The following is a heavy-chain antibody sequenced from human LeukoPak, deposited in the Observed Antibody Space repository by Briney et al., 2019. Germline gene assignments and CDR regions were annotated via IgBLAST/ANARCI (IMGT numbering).Heavy chain of an antibody. CDR1: GGSFSGYY. CDR3: ARGPPWGGDRGWFDP. V-gene: IGHV4-34*01. CDR2: INHSGST. J-gene: IGHJ5*02. D-gene: IGHD2-21*01. Sequence: HPSETLSLTCAVYGGSFSGYYWSWIRQPPGKGLEWIGEINHSGSTNYNPSLKSRVTISVDTSKNQFSLKLSSVTAADTAVYYCARGPPWGGDRGWFDPWGQGTLVTVSS.